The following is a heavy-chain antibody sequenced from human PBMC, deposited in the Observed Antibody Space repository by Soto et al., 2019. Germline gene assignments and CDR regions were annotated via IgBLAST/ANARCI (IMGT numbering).Heavy chain of an antibody. CDR1: GYSFTRYW. Sequence: PWAALKISWNGSGYSFTRYWIGWVRQMPGKGLERMGIIYPGDSDTIYSPSFQGQVTISDDKSIPTTYLQWSSLKASDTAIYYCARLFDNRGWYDYWGQGTMVTVSS. J-gene: IGHJ4*02. D-gene: IGHD6-19*01. CDR2: IYPGDSDT. V-gene: IGHV5-51*01. CDR3: ARLFDNRGWYDY.